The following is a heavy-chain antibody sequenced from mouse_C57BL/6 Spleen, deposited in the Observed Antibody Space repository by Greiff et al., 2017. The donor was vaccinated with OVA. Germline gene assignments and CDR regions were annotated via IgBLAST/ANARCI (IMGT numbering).Heavy chain of an antibody. V-gene: IGHV1-69*01. CDR2: IDPSDSYT. D-gene: IGHD4-1*01. CDR1: GYTFTSYW. Sequence: QVHVKQPGAELVMPGASVKLSCKASGYTFTSYWMHWVKQRPGQGLEWIGEIDPSDSYTNYNQKFKGKSTLTVDKSSSTAYMQLSSLTSEDSAVYYCARWDDRAWFAYWGQGTLVTVSA. CDR3: ARWDDRAWFAY. J-gene: IGHJ3*01.